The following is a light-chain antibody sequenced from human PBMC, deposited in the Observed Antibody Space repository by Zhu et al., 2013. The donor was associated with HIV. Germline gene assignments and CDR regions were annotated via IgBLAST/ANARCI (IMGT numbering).Light chain of an antibody. V-gene: IGLV3-21*02. J-gene: IGLJ2*01. CDR2: DDT. Sequence: SYVLTQPPSVSVAPGETASITCGGNNIGSKSVHWYQQRAGQAPVLVVYDDTDRPSGIPERFSGSNSGNTATLTITRVEAGDEADYHCQVWDSSSDHVVFGGGTKLTVL. CDR1: NIGSKS. CDR3: QVWDSSSDHVV.